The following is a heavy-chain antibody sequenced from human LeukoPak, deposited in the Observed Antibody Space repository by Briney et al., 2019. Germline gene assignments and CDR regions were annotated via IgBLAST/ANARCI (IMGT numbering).Heavy chain of an antibody. V-gene: IGHV1-46*01. CDR2: IYPRDGST. Sequence: ASVKVSCKASGYTFTSNYIHWVRQAPGQGLEWMGMIYPRDGSTSYAQKFQGRVTVTRDTSTSTVHKELSGLRSEDTAVYYCARDQEGFDYWGQGTLVTVSS. J-gene: IGHJ4*02. CDR1: GYTFTSNY. CDR3: ARDQEGFDY.